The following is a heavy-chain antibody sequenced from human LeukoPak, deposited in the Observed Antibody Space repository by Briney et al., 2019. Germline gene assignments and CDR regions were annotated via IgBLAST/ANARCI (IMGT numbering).Heavy chain of an antibody. CDR2: ISSSSGYI. V-gene: IGHV3-21*01. D-gene: IGHD5-18*01. Sequence: GGSLRLSYAASGFTFSTYSMNWVRQAPGKGLEWVSSISSSSGYIYYADSVKGRFTISRDNAKNSLYLQMNSLRAEDTAVYYCAREGDTAMVALDYWGQGTLVTVSS. J-gene: IGHJ4*02. CDR1: GFTFSTYS. CDR3: AREGDTAMVALDY.